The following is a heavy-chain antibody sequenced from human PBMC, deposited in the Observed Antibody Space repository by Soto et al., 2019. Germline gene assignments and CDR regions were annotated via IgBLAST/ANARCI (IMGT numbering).Heavy chain of an antibody. CDR1: GFTFSSYW. CDR2: INGDGSTT. V-gene: IGHV3-74*01. Sequence: EVQLVESGGGLVQPGGSLRLSCAASGFTFSSYWMHWVRQPPGKGLVWVSRINGDGSTTTYADSVKGRFTISRDNDKNTLYLQMNSLRVEDTAVYSCARAWNYGMDVWGQGTTVTVSS. CDR3: ARAWNYGMDV. D-gene: IGHD1-1*01. J-gene: IGHJ6*02.